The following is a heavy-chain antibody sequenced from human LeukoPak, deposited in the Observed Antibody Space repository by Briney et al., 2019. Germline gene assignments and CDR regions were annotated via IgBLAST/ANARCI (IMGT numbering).Heavy chain of an antibody. CDR1: GFTFSAYW. Sequence: GSLRLSCPASGFTFSAYWMSWVRQAPGKGLEWVANIKEDGSEKYYVDSVKGRFTISRDNAKNSLYLQMNSLRAEDTAVYYCARALRPIYYDSSGYTGYYFDFWGRGTLVTVPS. CDR2: IKEDGSEK. J-gene: IGHJ4*02. CDR3: ARALRPIYYDSSGYTGYYFDF. V-gene: IGHV3-7*01. D-gene: IGHD3-22*01.